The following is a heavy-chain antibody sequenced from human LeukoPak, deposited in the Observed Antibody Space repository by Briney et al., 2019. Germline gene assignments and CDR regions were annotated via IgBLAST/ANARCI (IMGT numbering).Heavy chain of an antibody. CDR2: IYYRGST. D-gene: IGHD3-9*01. J-gene: IGHJ4*02. CDR3: ARDLAGSAFFDY. V-gene: IGHV4-31*03. Sequence: SETLSLTCTVSGGSISSGGYYWSWIRQHPGKGLEWIGYIYYRGSTYYNPSLKSRVTISVDTSKNQFSLKLSSVTAADTAVYYCARDLAGSAFFDYWGQGTLVTVSS. CDR1: GGSISSGGYY.